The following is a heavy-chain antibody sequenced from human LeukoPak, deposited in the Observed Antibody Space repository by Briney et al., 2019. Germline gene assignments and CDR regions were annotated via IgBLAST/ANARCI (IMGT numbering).Heavy chain of an antibody. J-gene: IGHJ3*01. CDR1: GFTFATYG. D-gene: IGHD3-10*01. Sequence: PGGSLRLSCAAAGFTFATYGMSWVPQAPGKRLEWVSVAGDSAATTHSAHSAKGRFFISRANSKNRGHRQMNNRRAEATAVYYCAKDSLTVVRGVGSDDGFAVWAKAQWSSSLQ. CDR3: AKDSLTVVRGVGSDDGFAV. V-gene: IGHV3-23*01. CDR2: AGDSAATT.